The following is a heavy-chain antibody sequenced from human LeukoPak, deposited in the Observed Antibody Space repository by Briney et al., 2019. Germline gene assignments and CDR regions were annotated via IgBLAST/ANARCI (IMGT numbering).Heavy chain of an antibody. J-gene: IGHJ4*02. Sequence: ASVKVSCKASGYTFLGYYIHWVRQAPGQGFKWMGWINPQSGGTKYAQKLQGRVTVTRVTSISTAYMELSNLRSDDTAVYYCVSGSKWDFWGQGTLVTVSS. D-gene: IGHD1-26*01. CDR1: GYTFLGYY. V-gene: IGHV1-2*02. CDR3: VSGSKWDF. CDR2: INPQSGGT.